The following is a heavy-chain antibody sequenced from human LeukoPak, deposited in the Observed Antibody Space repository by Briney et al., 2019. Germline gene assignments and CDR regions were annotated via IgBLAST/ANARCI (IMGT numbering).Heavy chain of an antibody. Sequence: SETLSLTCTVSGGSISSYSWSWIRQSPGKGLERIGHIYYSGNTNYNPSLKSRVTISADTSKNQFSLKLSSVTAADTAVYYCARFMSGTWQQLDAGFDSWGQGTLVAVSS. J-gene: IGHJ4*02. CDR1: GGSISSYS. D-gene: IGHD6-13*01. CDR2: IYYSGNT. V-gene: IGHV4-59*08. CDR3: ARFMSGTWQQLDAGFDS.